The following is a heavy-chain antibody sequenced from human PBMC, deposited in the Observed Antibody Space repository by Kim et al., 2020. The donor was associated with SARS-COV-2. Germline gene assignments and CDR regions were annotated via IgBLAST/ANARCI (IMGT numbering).Heavy chain of an antibody. CDR2: YRGST. CDR3: ERGFDY. Sequence: YRGSTTNKPSRKSRVTIAVDTSKNQFYLKLSSVTAADTAVYYCERGFDYWGQGTLVTVSS. J-gene: IGHJ4*02. V-gene: IGHV4-59*08.